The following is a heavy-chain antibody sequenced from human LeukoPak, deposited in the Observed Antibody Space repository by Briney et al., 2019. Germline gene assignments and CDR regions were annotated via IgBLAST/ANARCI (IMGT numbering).Heavy chain of an antibody. J-gene: IGHJ6*02. CDR1: GYTFTSYD. CDR3: ALLTGEYYYYYGMDV. Sequence: ASVKVSCKASGYTFTSYDINWVRQATGQGLEWMGWTNPNSGNTGYAQKFQGRVTMTRNTSISTAYMELSSLRSEDTAVYYCALLTGEYYYYYGMDVWGQGTTVTVSS. D-gene: IGHD1-26*01. CDR2: TNPNSGNT. V-gene: IGHV1-8*01.